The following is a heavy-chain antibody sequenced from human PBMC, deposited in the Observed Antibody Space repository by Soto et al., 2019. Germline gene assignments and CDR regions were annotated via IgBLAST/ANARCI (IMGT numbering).Heavy chain of an antibody. Sequence: GGSLRLSCGASGFTFSNYYMSWIRQAPGKGLEWVSYISSTGRTIYYADSVKGRFTVSRDNAQNSLSLKLNSLRVEDTAVYYCARSYSSGWEFDYWGQGTQVTAPQ. V-gene: IGHV3-11*01. CDR3: ARSYSSGWEFDY. D-gene: IGHD6-19*01. CDR2: ISSTGRTI. CDR1: GFTFSNYY. J-gene: IGHJ4*02.